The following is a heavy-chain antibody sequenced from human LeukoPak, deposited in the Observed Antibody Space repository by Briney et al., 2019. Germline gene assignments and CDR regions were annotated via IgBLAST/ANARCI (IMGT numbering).Heavy chain of an antibody. CDR1: GFSLSTSGVG. D-gene: IGHD3-16*01. V-gene: IGHV2-5*01. J-gene: IGHJ4*02. Sequence: SGPTLVKPTQTLTLTCSFSGFSLSTSGVGVGWVRQPPGKALEWLAILYWNGNKHYSPYLKSRLTITKDTSKNQVVLTLTSMDPVDTATYYCAHRRGYHDPLFDSWGQGTLVTVSS. CDR2: LYWNGNK. CDR3: AHRRGYHDPLFDS.